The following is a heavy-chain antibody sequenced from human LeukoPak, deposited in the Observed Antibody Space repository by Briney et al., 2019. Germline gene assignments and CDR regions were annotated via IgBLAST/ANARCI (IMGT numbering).Heavy chain of an antibody. V-gene: IGHV3-23*01. CDR3: AKRRCSSTSCTFDN. D-gene: IGHD2-2*01. Sequence: PRGTLRLSCAASGFTFSSHAMTWVRQAPGKGLEWVSGISGSTSNTYYADSVKGRFTISRDNSKSTLYLQMNSLRVEDTAVYFCAKRRCSSTSCTFDNWGQGTLVTVSS. CDR1: GFTFSSHA. CDR2: ISGSTSNT. J-gene: IGHJ4*02.